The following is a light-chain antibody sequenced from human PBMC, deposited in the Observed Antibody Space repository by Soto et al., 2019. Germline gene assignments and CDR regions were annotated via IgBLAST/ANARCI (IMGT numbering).Light chain of an antibody. V-gene: IGKV3-11*01. Sequence: EIVLTHSPGTLSLSPGERATLSCRASQSVSSSHLAWYQQKPGQAPRLLIYDASNRATGIPARFSGSGSGTDFTLTISSLEPEDFAVYYCQQRSNWPLTFGGGTKVDIK. CDR2: DAS. J-gene: IGKJ4*01. CDR1: QSVSSSH. CDR3: QQRSNWPLT.